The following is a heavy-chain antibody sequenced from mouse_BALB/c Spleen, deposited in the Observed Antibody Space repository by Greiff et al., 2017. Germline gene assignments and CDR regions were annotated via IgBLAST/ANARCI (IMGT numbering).Heavy chain of an antibody. J-gene: IGHJ4*01. V-gene: IGHV3-8*02. Sequence: EVKVEESGPSLVKPSQTLSLTCSVTGDSITSGYWNWIRKFPGNKLEYMGYISYSGSTYYNPSLKSRISITRDTSKNQYYLQLNSVTTEDTATYYCARRTWYDYGYYAMDYWGQGTSVTVSS. CDR1: GDSITSGY. CDR3: ARRTWYDYGYYAMDY. CDR2: ISYSGST. D-gene: IGHD2-4*01.